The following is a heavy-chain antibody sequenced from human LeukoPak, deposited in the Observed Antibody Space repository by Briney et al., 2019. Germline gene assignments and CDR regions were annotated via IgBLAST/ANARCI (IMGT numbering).Heavy chain of an antibody. CDR1: GFTFSSYV. CDR2: ISYDGSNK. D-gene: IGHD3-10*01. V-gene: IGHV3-30*03. J-gene: IGHJ4*02. Sequence: GRSLRLSCAASGFTFSSYVMHWVRQAPGKGLEWVAFISYDGSNKYYADSVKGRFTISRDNPKNTLYLQMNSLRAEDTAVYYCATDSVPEFWGQGILVTVSS. CDR3: ATDSVPEF.